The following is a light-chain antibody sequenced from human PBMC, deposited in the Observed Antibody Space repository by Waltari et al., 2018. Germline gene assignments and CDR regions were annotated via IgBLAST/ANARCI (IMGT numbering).Light chain of an antibody. CDR3: QQYSATPPT. Sequence: DIVMTQSPDSLTVSLGERATVNCKSSQSVLSSSNNKNFLAWYQQKPGQPPKLLIYWASTRGSGVPDRFSVSGSGTDFTITISGLQAEDVAVYYCQQYSATPPTFGQGTKVEIK. CDR2: WAS. V-gene: IGKV4-1*01. CDR1: QSVLSSSNNKNF. J-gene: IGKJ1*01.